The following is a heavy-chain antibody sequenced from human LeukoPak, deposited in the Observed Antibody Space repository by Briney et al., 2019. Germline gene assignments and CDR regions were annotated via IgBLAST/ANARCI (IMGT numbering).Heavy chain of an antibody. CDR1: GFNFKAYA. V-gene: IGHV3-23*01. CDR2: LTDTGGNT. CDR3: AKYFWSKKVIDY. D-gene: IGHD2-8*02. Sequence: PGGSLGLSCVASGFNFKAYAMSWVRQAPGNGLEWVSTLTDTGGNTYYADSVKGRFTISRDNSRNMLYPQMNSLRAEDTAVYYCAKYFWSKKVIDYWGQGTLVTVSS. J-gene: IGHJ4*02.